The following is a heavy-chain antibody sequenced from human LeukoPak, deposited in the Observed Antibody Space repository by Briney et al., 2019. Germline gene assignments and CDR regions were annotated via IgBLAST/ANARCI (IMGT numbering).Heavy chain of an antibody. D-gene: IGHD6-19*01. V-gene: IGHV1-2*06. Sequence: ASVTVSCKASGYTFTDYYMHWLRQAPGQGLEWMGRINPNSGGTNYAQKFQGRVTLTRDTSVSTGYMELSSLKSDDTAVYYCARDDVAGAPLDYWGQGTLVTVSS. CDR1: GYTFTDYY. CDR2: INPNSGGT. J-gene: IGHJ4*02. CDR3: ARDDVAGAPLDY.